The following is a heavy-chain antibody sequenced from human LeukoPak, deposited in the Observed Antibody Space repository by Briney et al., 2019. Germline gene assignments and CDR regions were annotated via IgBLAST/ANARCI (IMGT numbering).Heavy chain of an antibody. Sequence: PGGSLRPSCVTSGFTFSNYWMSWVRQAPGKGLEWVANIKQDGSEKYYVDSVKGRFTISRENAMNSLYLQMNSLRVEDTAVYYCARDSPYDYVWGSYRYTGSFDYWGQGTLVTVSS. V-gene: IGHV3-7*01. J-gene: IGHJ4*02. CDR3: ARDSPYDYVWGSYRYTGSFDY. CDR1: GFTFSNYW. CDR2: IKQDGSEK. D-gene: IGHD3-16*02.